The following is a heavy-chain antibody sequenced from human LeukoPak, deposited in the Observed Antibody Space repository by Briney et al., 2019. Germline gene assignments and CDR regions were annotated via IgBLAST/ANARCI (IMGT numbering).Heavy chain of an antibody. CDR2: IYWDDDK. CDR3: SRHDSSRSFDI. V-gene: IGHV2-5*02. D-gene: IGHD3-22*01. Sequence: SGPTLVKPTQTLTLTCTFSDFSLNTSGVDVGWIRQPPGKALEWLALIYWDDDKRYSPSLKSRLTITKDTSKNQVVLTMTNMDPVGTATYYCSRHDSSRSFDIWGQGTMVTVSS. CDR1: DFSLNTSGVD. J-gene: IGHJ3*02.